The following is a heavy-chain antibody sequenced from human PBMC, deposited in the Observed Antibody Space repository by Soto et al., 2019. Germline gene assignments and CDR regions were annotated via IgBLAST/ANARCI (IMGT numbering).Heavy chain of an antibody. CDR3: ARGRYGEY. V-gene: IGHV1-18*01. D-gene: IGHD3-10*01. CDR1: GYAFTTYG. CDR2: ISAHNGNT. J-gene: IGHJ4*02. Sequence: QVHLVQSGAEVKKPGASVKVSCKGSGYAFTTYGITWVRQAPGQGLEWMGWISAHNGNTNYAQKLQGRVTVTRDTSPSTAYMELRSLRTDDPAVYYCARGRYGEYWGQGAVVTVSS.